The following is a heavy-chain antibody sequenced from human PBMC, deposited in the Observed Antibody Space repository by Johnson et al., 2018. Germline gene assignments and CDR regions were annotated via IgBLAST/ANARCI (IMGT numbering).Heavy chain of an antibody. J-gene: IGHJ6*02. CDR3: AREGPAHWWYYYEGDEPKDYGYYYGMDV. D-gene: IGHD2-8*02. V-gene: IGHV1-46*01. Sequence: QVQLVESGAEVKKPGASVKVSCKASGYTFTSYYMHWVRQAPGQGLEWMGIINPSGGSTSYAQKFQGRVTMTRDTSTSTVYMELSSLGSEDTAVYYCAREGPAHWWYYYEGDEPKDYGYYYGMDVWGQGTAVTVSS. CDR2: INPSGGST. CDR1: GYTFTSYY.